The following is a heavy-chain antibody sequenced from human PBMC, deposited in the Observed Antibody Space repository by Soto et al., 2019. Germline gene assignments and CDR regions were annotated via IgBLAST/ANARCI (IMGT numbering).Heavy chain of an antibody. Sequence: EVQLVESGGGLVKPGGSLRLSCAASGFTFSSYSMNWVRQAPGKGLEWVSSISSSSSYIYYADSVKGRFTISRDNAKNSVYLPMNSLSGEDTAVYFCVRSNWFDPWCQGTLVTVSS. CDR1: GFTFSSYS. V-gene: IGHV3-21*01. J-gene: IGHJ5*02. CDR3: VRSNWFDP. CDR2: ISSSSSYI.